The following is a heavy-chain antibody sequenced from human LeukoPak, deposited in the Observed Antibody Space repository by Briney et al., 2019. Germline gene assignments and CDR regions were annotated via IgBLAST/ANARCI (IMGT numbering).Heavy chain of an antibody. D-gene: IGHD2-8*01. CDR1: GYSISSGYY. J-gene: IGHJ4*02. Sequence: TSETLSLTCTVSGYSISSGYYWGWIRQPPGKGLEWIGSIYHSGSTYYNPSLKSRVTISVDTSKNQFSLKLSSVTAADTAVYYCARDVGGLYCTNGVCFFDYWGQGTLVTVSS. CDR2: IYHSGST. CDR3: ARDVGGLYCTNGVCFFDY. V-gene: IGHV4-38-2*02.